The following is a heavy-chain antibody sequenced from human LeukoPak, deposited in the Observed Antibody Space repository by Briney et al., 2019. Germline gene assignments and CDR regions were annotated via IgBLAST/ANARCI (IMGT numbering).Heavy chain of an antibody. CDR1: GGSISSSSYY. Sequence: SETLSLTCTVSGGSISSSSYYWGWIRQPPGKGLEWIGSIYYSGSTYYNPSLKRLGTISVDTSKNQFSLKLSSVPAADTAVYYCASRRGEYYYYYYYMDVWGKGTTVTVPS. V-gene: IGHV4-39*01. CDR2: IYYSGST. J-gene: IGHJ6*03. CDR3: ASRRGEYYYYYYYMDV. D-gene: IGHD2/OR15-2a*01.